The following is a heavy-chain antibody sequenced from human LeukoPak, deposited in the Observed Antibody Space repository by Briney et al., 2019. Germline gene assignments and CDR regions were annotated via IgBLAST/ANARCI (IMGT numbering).Heavy chain of an antibody. J-gene: IGHJ4*02. CDR1: GGSISSGSYY. D-gene: IGHD3-9*01. V-gene: IGHV4-61*02. Sequence: SETLSLTCTVSGGSISSGSYYWSWIRQPAGKGLEWIGRIYTSGSTNYNTSLKSRVTISVDTSKNQFSLKLSSVTAADTAVYYCASTPLLRYFARLGESWGQGTLVTVSS. CDR3: ASTPLLRYFARLGES. CDR2: IYTSGST.